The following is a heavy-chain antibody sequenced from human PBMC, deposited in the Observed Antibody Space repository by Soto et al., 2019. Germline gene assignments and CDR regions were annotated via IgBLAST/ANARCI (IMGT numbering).Heavy chain of an antibody. D-gene: IGHD1-26*01. J-gene: IGHJ5*02. CDR2: ISSSSSTI. CDR1: GFTFSSYS. Sequence: EVQLVESGGGLVQPGGSLRLSCAASGFTFSSYSMNWVRQAPGKGLEWVSYISSSSSTIYYADSVKGRFTISRDNAKNSLYRLMNSLRDEDTAVYYCAREGGSLNWFDPWGQGTLVTVSS. CDR3: AREGGSLNWFDP. V-gene: IGHV3-48*02.